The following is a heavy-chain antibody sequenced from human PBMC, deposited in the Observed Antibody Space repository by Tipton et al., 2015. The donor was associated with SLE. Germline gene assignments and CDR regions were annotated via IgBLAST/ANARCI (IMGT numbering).Heavy chain of an antibody. V-gene: IGHV4-61*02. J-gene: IGHJ2*01. Sequence: TLSLTCTVSGGSISNNSYYWSWIRQPAGKGLEWIGRIYTSGSTNYNPSLKSRVTISVDTSKNQFSLKLTSVTAADTAVYYCARRGVGATYWYFDLWGRGALVTVSS. D-gene: IGHD1-26*01. CDR2: IYTSGST. CDR1: GGSISNNSYY. CDR3: ARRGVGATYWYFDL.